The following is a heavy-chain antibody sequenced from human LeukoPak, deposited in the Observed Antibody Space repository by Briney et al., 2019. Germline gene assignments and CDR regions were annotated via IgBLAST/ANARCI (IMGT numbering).Heavy chain of an antibody. CDR1: GFTFSSYW. V-gene: IGHV3-7*01. CDR3: AREGNDVVSYYYYMDV. CDR2: IKQDGSEK. J-gene: IGHJ6*03. D-gene: IGHD1-1*01. Sequence: GGSLRLSCAASGFTFSSYWMSWVRQAPGKGLEWVANIKQDGSEKYYVDSVKGRFTISRDNAKNSLYLQMNSLRAEDTAVYYRAREGNDVVSYYYYMDVWGKGTTVTISS.